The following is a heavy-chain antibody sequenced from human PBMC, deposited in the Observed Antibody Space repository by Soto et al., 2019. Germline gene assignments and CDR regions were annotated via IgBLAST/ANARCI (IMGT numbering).Heavy chain of an antibody. CDR2: MKTHSGDT. V-gene: IGHV1-8*01. Sequence: QVQLVQSGVAVKKPGASVKLSCKASGYSFTSFDVNWVRQAPAQGLEWMGWMKTHSGDTAYAQKFQGRVTMTRNTSTSTVYMELSSLRSEDTAVYYCARGGTTHPLDPWGLGTLVTVSS. D-gene: IGHD1-1*01. CDR3: ARGGTTHPLDP. CDR1: GYSFTSFD. J-gene: IGHJ5*02.